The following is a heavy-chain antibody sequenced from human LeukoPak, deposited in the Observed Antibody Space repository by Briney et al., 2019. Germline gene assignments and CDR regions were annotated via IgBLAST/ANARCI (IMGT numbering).Heavy chain of an antibody. CDR3: VRPRSAYQLLNWFDP. Sequence: GGSLRLSCASSGFTFITYRRNWVRQARGKGLDGVSSISGESSYIYTADSLNGRFTISIHNAKKSLYLQMNSLRAEDTDIYYCVRPRSAYQLLNWFDPWGQGTLVTVSS. D-gene: IGHD4-23*01. CDR1: GFTFITYR. CDR2: ISGESSYI. J-gene: IGHJ5*02. V-gene: IGHV3-21*04.